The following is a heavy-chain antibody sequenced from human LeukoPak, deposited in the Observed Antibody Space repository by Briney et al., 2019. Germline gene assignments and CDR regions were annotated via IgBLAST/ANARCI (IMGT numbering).Heavy chain of an antibody. CDR1: GGSISSSSYY. CDR2: IYYSGST. CDR3: ARAGRQQLLYFDY. D-gene: IGHD6-13*01. J-gene: IGHJ4*02. Sequence: SETLSLTCTVSGGSISSSSYYWGWIRQPPGKGLEWIGSIYYSGSTYYNPSLKSRVTISVDTSKNQFSLKLSSVTAADTAVYYCARAGRQQLLYFDYWGQGTLVTVSS. V-gene: IGHV4-39*07.